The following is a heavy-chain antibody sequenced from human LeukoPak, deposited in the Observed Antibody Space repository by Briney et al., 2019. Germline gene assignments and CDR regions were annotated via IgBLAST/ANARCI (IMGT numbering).Heavy chain of an antibody. Sequence: GASVKVSCKASGYTFTDFHIHWVRQAPGQGLEWMGRIIPILGIANYAQKFQGRVTITADKSTSTAYMELSSLRSEDTAVYYCARAGYTAMEQVDYWGQGTLVTVSS. CDR2: IIPILGIA. V-gene: IGHV1-69*04. CDR3: ARAGYTAMEQVDY. J-gene: IGHJ4*02. D-gene: IGHD5-18*01. CDR1: GYTFTDFH.